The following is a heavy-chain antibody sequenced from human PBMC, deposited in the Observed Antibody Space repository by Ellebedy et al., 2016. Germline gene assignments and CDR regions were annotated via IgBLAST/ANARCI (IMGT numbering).Heavy chain of an antibody. D-gene: IGHD3-16*01. CDR1: GGTFSSYA. V-gene: IGHV1-69*13. CDR3: ARDLTYPYGMDV. CDR2: IIPIFGTA. Sequence: ASVKVSCKASGGTFSSYAISWVRQAPGQGLEWMGGIIPIFGTANYAQKFQGRVTITADESTSTAYMELSSLRSEDTAVYYCARDLTYPYGMDVWGQGTTVTVSS. J-gene: IGHJ6*02.